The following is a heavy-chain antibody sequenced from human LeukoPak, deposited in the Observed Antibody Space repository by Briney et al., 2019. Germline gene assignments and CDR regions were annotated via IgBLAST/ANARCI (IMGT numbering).Heavy chain of an antibody. Sequence: SETLSLTCTVSGGSISSYYWSWIRQPPGKGLEWIGYIYYSGSTNYNPSLKSRVTISVDTSKNQFSLKLSSVTAADTAVYCCARDRVHDYGDYFDYWGQGTLVTVSS. CDR3: ARDRVHDYGDYFDY. J-gene: IGHJ4*02. CDR2: IYYSGST. CDR1: GGSISSYY. D-gene: IGHD4-17*01. V-gene: IGHV4-59*01.